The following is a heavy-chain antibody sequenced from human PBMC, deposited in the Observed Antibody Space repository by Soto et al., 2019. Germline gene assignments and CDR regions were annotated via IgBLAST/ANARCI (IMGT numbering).Heavy chain of an antibody. CDR3: ARGGAAAGTMYYYGMGV. CDR2: ISSSSSYI. CDR1: GFTFSSYS. Sequence: GGSLRLSCAASGFTFSSYSMNWVRQAPGKGLEWVSSISSSSSYIYYADSVKGRFTISRDNAKNSLYLQMNSLRAEDTAVYYCARGGAAAGTMYYYGMGVWGQGTMVTVSS. V-gene: IGHV3-21*01. D-gene: IGHD6-13*01. J-gene: IGHJ6*02.